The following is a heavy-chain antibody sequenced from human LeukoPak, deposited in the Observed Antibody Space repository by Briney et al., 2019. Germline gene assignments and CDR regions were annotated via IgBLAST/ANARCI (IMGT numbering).Heavy chain of an antibody. CDR1: GGSFSGYY. J-gene: IGHJ5*02. Sequence: SETLSLTCAVYGGSFSGYYWSWIRQPPGKGLEWIGEINHSGSTNYNPSLKSRVTISVDTPKSQFSLKLSSVTAADTAVYYCARGGGAYNWFDPWGQGTLVTVSS. V-gene: IGHV4-34*01. CDR3: ARGGGAYNWFDP. CDR2: INHSGST. D-gene: IGHD4-17*01.